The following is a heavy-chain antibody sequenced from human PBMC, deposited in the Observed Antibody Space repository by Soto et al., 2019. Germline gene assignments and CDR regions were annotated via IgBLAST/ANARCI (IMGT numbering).Heavy chain of an antibody. CDR2: ISGFGEST. V-gene: IGHV3-23*01. J-gene: IGHJ6*02. Sequence: GGSLRLSCAPSGFTFSSYAMSWVRQAPGKGLEWGSAISGFGESTYYADSVKGRFTISRDNSKNMLDLQMESLRVEGKAEYYWARWQYNTNLGGRGMDVCGQGNKVTVSS. D-gene: IGHD1-20*01. CDR1: GFTFSSYA. CDR3: ARWQYNTNLGGRGMDV.